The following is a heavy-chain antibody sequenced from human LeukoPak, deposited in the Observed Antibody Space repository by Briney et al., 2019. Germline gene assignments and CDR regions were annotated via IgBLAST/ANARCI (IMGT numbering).Heavy chain of an antibody. J-gene: IGHJ4*02. CDR3: ARGGTATYYFDY. V-gene: IGHV3-7*01. CDR1: GFTFSSYW. CDR2: IKLDGSEK. Sequence: PGGSLRLSCAASGFTFSSYWMSWVRQAPGKGLEWVANIKLDGSEKNYVDSVKGRFPISRDNAKNSVYLQMNSLRAEDTAVYYCARGGTATYYFDYWGQGTLVTVSS. D-gene: IGHD3-16*01.